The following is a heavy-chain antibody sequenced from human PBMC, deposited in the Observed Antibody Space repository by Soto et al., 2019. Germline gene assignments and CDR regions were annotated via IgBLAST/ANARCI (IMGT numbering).Heavy chain of an antibody. CDR2: IIPFIGAP. CDR1: GGTFTTYS. V-gene: IGHV1-69*18. CDR3: ARGGDSSSLRAFYSYGFDV. D-gene: IGHD6-6*01. Sequence: QVQLVQSGAEVKKPGSSVKVSCKASGGTFTTYSFGWLRKAPGQGLKWMGRIIPFIGAPNYAQNFKTRVTITADESTTTAYMELSGLKSEDTAVYFCARGGDSSSLRAFYSYGFDVWGQGTSVTVSS. J-gene: IGHJ6*02.